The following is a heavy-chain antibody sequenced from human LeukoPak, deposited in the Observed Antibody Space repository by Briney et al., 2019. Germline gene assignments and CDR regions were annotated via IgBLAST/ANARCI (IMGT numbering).Heavy chain of an antibody. Sequence: SETLSLTCTVPGGSISSSSYYWGWIRQPPGKGLEWIGSVYYSGSTYYNPSLKSRVTISVDTSKNQFSLKLSSVTAADTAVYYCARVNYDSSGYLMAYNWFDPWGQGTLVTVSS. V-gene: IGHV4-39*07. CDR3: ARVNYDSSGYLMAYNWFDP. D-gene: IGHD3-22*01. CDR2: VYYSGST. CDR1: GGSISSSSYY. J-gene: IGHJ5*02.